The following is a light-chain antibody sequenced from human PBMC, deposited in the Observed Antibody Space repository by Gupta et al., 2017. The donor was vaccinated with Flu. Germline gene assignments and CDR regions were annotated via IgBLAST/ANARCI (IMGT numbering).Light chain of an antibody. CDR2: EVS. V-gene: IGLV2-14*01. Sequence: QSALTQPASVSGSPGQPITISCTGTSSDIGGFNFVSWYQHHPGQAPKLMIYEVSNRPSGVSNRFSGSKSGNTASLTISGLQAEDEADYYCSSYTSSSTWVFGGGTKLTVL. J-gene: IGLJ3*02. CDR3: SSYTSSSTWV. CDR1: SSDIGGFNF.